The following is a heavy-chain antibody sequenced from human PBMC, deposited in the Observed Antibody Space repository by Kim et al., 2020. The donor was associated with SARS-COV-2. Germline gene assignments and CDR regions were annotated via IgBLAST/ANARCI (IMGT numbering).Heavy chain of an antibody. J-gene: IGHJ6*01. D-gene: IGHD3-16*01. CDR1: GGSISSSSYY. V-gene: IGHV4-39*07. CDR3: ARGGAMAYEGRGYYYG. Sequence: SETLSLTCTVSGGSISSSSYYWGWIRQPPGKGLEWIGSIYYSGSTYYNPSLKSRVTISVDTSKNQFSLKLSSVTAADTAVYYCARGGAMAYEGRGYYYG. CDR2: IYYSGST.